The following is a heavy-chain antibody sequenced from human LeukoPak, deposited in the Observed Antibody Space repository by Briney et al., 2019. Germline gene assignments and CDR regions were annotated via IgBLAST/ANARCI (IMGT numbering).Heavy chain of an antibody. Sequence: GGSLRLSCAASGFTFTNFAMHWVRQAPGKGLEWVAVISNDERNKYYADSVKGRFTMSRDNSKNTLYLQMNSLRAEDTAVYYCAKGSGSYPRGGYYFDYWGQGTLVTVSS. J-gene: IGHJ4*02. D-gene: IGHD1-26*01. V-gene: IGHV3-30*04. CDR1: GFTFTNFA. CDR2: ISNDERNK. CDR3: AKGSGSYPRGGYYFDY.